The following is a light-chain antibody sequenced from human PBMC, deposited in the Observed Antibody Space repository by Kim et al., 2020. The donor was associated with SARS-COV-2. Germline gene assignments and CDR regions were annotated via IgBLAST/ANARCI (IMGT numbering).Light chain of an antibody. CDR3: QQDNEWPWT. J-gene: IGKJ1*01. CDR2: CAS. V-gene: IGKV3-15*01. Sequence: EIVMTQSPATLSVFPGERVTLSCRASQSIGSNFGWYQQKPGQAPRLLIYCASTRASGIPARFSGSGSGTEFTLTISSLQSEDFAVYCCQQDNEWPWTFGQRTKVELK. CDR1: QSIGSN.